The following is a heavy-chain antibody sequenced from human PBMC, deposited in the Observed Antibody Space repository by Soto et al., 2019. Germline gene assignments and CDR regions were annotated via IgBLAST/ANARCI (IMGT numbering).Heavy chain of an antibody. D-gene: IGHD3-10*01. CDR2: ISYDGSNK. CDR1: GFTFSSYG. Sequence: GGSLRLSCAASGFTFSSYGMHWVRQAPGKGLEWVAVISYDGSNKYYADSVKGRFTISRDNSKNTLYLQMNSLRAEDTAVYYCAKDGNYGSGSYYNLGYMDVWGKGTTVTISS. J-gene: IGHJ6*03. CDR3: AKDGNYGSGSYYNLGYMDV. V-gene: IGHV3-30*18.